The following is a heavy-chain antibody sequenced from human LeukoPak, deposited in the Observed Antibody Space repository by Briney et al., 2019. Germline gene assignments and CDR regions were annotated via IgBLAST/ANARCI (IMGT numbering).Heavy chain of an antibody. Sequence: ASVKVSCKASGYTFTSYGISWVRQAPGQGLEWMGIINPSGGSTSYAQKFQGGVTMTRDMSTSTVYMELSSLRSEDTAVYYCARGIQLWLNYYYYYMDVWGKGTTVTVSS. CDR1: GYTFTSYG. CDR3: ARGIQLWLNYYYYYMDV. CDR2: INPSGGST. D-gene: IGHD5-18*01. J-gene: IGHJ6*03. V-gene: IGHV1-46*01.